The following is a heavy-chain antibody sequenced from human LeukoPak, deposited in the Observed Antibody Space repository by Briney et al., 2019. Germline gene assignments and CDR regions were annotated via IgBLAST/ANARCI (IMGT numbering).Heavy chain of an antibody. J-gene: IGHJ4*02. CDR2: TSAYNGNT. Sequence: ASVKVSCKASGYTFTSYGISWVRQAPGRGLEWMGWTSAYNGNTNYAQKLQGRVTMTTDTSTSTAYMELRSLRSDDTAVYYCAREPWSGYYADFDYWGQGTLVTVSS. CDR1: GYTFTSYG. V-gene: IGHV1-18*01. CDR3: AREPWSGYYADFDY. D-gene: IGHD3-3*01.